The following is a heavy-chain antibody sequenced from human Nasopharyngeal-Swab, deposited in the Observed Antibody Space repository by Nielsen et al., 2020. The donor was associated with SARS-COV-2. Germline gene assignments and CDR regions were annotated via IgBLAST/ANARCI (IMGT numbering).Heavy chain of an antibody. V-gene: IGHV3-74*01. CDR3: VKHQGSSCDQ. Sequence: YADSVRGRFTISRDNAKNTLYLQMNSLRVEDTAVYYCVKHQGSSCDQWGQGTLVTVSS. J-gene: IGHJ4*02.